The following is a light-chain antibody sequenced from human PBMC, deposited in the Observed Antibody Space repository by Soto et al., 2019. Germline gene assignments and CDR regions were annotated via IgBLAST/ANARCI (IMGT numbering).Light chain of an antibody. CDR3: SSYTSSITVI. CDR2: EVS. CDR1: SSDVGGYNF. J-gene: IGLJ2*01. V-gene: IGLV2-14*01. Sequence: QSALTQPASVSGSPGQSLTISCTGTSSDVGGYNFVAWYQQHPGTAPKLLIYEVSNRPSGVSNRFSGSKSGNTASLTISGLQAEDEADYYCSSYTSSITVIFGGGTKLTVL.